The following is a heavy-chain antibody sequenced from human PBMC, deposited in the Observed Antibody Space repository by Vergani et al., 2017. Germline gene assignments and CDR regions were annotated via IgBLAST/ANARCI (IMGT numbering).Heavy chain of an antibody. V-gene: IGHV3-15*01. Sequence: VQLQESGPGLVKPSETLSLTCTVSGGSISSYYWSWIRQPPGKGLGWVGRIKSKTDGGTTDYAAPVKGRFTISRDHSKNTLDLQMNSLKTEDTAVFYCSTAGGIVVLPAAIDGEGVVFDYWGQGTLVTVSS. CDR3: STAGGIVVLPAAIDGEGVVFDY. CDR2: IKSKTDGGTT. J-gene: IGHJ4*02. D-gene: IGHD2-2*01. CDR1: GGSISSYY.